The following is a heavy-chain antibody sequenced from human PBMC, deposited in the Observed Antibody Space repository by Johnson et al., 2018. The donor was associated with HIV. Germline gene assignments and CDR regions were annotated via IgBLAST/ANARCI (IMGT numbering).Heavy chain of an antibody. D-gene: IGHD1-7*01. Sequence: QMQLVESGGGLVKPGGSLRLSCAASGFTFSDYYMTWIRQAPGKGLEWVSYISSSGSTMYYADSVTGRFTIARDNAKNSLYLQMNSRRAEDTAGYHCARRGNWNYLKSAFDSWGQGTMVTVSS. CDR1: GFTFSDYY. CDR3: ARRGNWNYLKSAFDS. V-gene: IGHV3-11*04. CDR2: ISSSGSTM. J-gene: IGHJ3*02.